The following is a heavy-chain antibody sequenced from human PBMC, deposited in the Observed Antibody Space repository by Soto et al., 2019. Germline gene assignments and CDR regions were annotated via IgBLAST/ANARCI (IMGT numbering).Heavy chain of an antibody. V-gene: IGHV3-23*01. CDR1: GFTFSSYA. D-gene: IGHD2-15*01. CDR2: ISVIGGST. CDR3: AKPLGYCSGGTCAHEN. J-gene: IGHJ4*02. Sequence: EVQLLESGGGLVQPGGSLRLSCAASGFTFSSYAMSWVRQAPGKGLEWVSGISVIGGSTYYADSVKGRFTLSRDNSKNALYLQMNSLRAEDTAIYYCAKPLGYCSGGTCAHENWGQGTLVTVSS.